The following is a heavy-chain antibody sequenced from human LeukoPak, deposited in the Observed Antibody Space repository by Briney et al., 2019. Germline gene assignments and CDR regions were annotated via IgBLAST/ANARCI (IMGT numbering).Heavy chain of an antibody. CDR2: INPNSGGT. CDR3: ARPFSCSSTSCHGHYFDY. J-gene: IGHJ4*02. V-gene: IGHV1-2*02. D-gene: IGHD2-2*01. CDR1: GYTFNHHG. Sequence: ASVKVSCKASGYTFNHHGINWVRQAPGQGLEWMGWINPNSGGTNYAQKFQGRVTMTRDTSISTAYMELSRLRSDDTAVYYCARPFSCSSTSCHGHYFDYWGQGTLVTVSS.